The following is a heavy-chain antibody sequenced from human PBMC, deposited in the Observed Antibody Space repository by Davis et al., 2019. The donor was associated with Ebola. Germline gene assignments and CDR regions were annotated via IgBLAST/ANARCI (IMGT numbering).Heavy chain of an antibody. Sequence: MPSETLSLTCSVSGGSITSSSFFWAWIRQPPGKGLEWIGAVYYSGMTYYSPSLKSRVIISIDTSRTQFSLNLDSVTAADTAVYYCARAFYWYFDLWGRGTLVTVSS. CDR3: ARAFYWYFDL. V-gene: IGHV4-39*07. CDR1: GGSITSSSFF. J-gene: IGHJ2*01. CDR2: VYYSGMT.